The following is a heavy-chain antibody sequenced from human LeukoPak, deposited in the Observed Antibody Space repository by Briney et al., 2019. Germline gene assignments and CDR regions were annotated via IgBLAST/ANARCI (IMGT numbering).Heavy chain of an antibody. D-gene: IGHD2-2*01. CDR3: ARTVVPAAIWFDP. CDR1: GFTFSSYS. V-gene: IGHV3-21*01. CDR2: ISSSSSYI. J-gene: IGHJ5*02. Sequence: GGSLRLSCAASGFTFSSYSMNWVRQAPGKGLEWVSSISSSSSYIYYADSVKGRFTISRDNAKNSLYLQMNSLRAEDTAVYYCARTVVPAAIWFDPWGQGTLVTVSS.